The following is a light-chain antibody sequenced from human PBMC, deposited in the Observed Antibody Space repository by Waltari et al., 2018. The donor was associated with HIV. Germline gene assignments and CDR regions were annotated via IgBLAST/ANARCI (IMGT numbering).Light chain of an antibody. Sequence: DIVMTQSPHSLALSLGERATINCKSSQNIFYSSKNANYLAWYQQKPGQSPKLLIYWASWRASGVPDRFSGSGSRTDFTLSISSLQSEDVAVYFCQQYYSTPPTFGQGTRVEIK. CDR2: WAS. J-gene: IGKJ1*01. CDR1: QNIFYSSKNANY. V-gene: IGKV4-1*01. CDR3: QQYYSTPPT.